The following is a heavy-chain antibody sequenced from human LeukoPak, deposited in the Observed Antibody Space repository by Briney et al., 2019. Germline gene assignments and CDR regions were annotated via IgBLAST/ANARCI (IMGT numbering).Heavy chain of an antibody. CDR1: GYTFTGHY. V-gene: IGHV1-2*02. CDR3: ARDGSGLEYCSGGNCWFDP. Sequence: ASVKVSCEASGYTFTGHYMHWVRQARGQGLEWMGRINPNSGGTYYAEKFQGRGTMTSDTAINTAYMDLSSLTSDDAAVYYCARDGSGLEYCSGGNCWFDPWGQGTLVTVSS. D-gene: IGHD2-15*01. J-gene: IGHJ5*02. CDR2: INPNSGGT.